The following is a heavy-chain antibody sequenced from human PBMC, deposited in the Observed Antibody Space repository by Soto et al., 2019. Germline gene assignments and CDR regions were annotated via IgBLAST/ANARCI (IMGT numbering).Heavy chain of an antibody. CDR2: IDTRGGSA. V-gene: IGHV1-46*01. CDR3: ARDLPRDLVRGSFDI. CDR1: GYTFTRYN. D-gene: IGHD3-10*01. J-gene: IGHJ3*02. Sequence: QAQLVQSGAEVKKPGASANISCKASGYTFTRYNIHWVRQAAGQGLECMGIIDTRGGSADYTQRFEGRVTMTRDTSTGTVYMELSSLGSEDTAVYYCARDLPRDLVRGSFDIWSQGTMVTVSS.